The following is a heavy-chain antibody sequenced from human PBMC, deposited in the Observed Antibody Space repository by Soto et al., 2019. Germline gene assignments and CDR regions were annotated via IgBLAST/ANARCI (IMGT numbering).Heavy chain of an antibody. V-gene: IGHV4-59*13. Sequence: SETLSLACTVSGGSIISDYWSWIRQPPGKGLEWIGYISYSGSTNYNPSLKSLVTISVDTSKNQFSLKLSSVTAADTAVYYCARVLTGSSLFDYWGQGTLVTVSS. CDR1: GGSIISDY. D-gene: IGHD7-27*01. CDR2: ISYSGST. CDR3: ARVLTGSSLFDY. J-gene: IGHJ4*02.